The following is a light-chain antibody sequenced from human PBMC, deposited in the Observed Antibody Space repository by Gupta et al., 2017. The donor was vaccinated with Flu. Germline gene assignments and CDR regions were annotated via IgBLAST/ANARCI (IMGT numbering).Light chain of an antibody. CDR1: SSNVGDNS. J-gene: IGLJ2*01. CDR3: GTRDSSLSFL. CDR2: EDY. Sequence: QSVLTQPPSVSAAPGQKVTISCSVSSSNVGDNSVSWYQHLPGTAPKLLIYEDYKRPSGCPARFLGSKAGTSATLAITGLQPDDEAIYYCGTRDSSLSFLFGGGTKLTVV. V-gene: IGLV1-51*02.